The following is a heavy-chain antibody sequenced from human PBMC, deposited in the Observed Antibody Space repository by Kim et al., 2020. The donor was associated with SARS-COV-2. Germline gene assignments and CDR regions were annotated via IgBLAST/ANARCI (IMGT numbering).Heavy chain of an antibody. CDR3: AKGSSYAPVDY. D-gene: IGHD6-6*01. V-gene: IGHV3-23*01. CDR2: ISASGENA. CDR1: GFSFSSYA. Sequence: GGSLRLSCAASGFSFSSYAMTWVRQAPGRGLEWVSAISASGENAYYADSMRGRFTISRDNSQHTLHLQVNNLRADDTAVYYCAKGSSYAPVDYWGQGTLV. J-gene: IGHJ4*02.